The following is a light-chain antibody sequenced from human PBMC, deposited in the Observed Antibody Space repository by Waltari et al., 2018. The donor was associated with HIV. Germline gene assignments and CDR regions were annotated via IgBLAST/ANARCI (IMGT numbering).Light chain of an antibody. J-gene: IGLJ2*01. CDR2: EDS. Sequence: SYELTQPPSVSVSPGQAARITCPGDALPNKYASGYQQKSGQAPVLVIYEDSERPSGIPERFSGSSSGTMATLTISGAQVEDEADYYCYSTDSSGYPLFGGGTKLTVL. CDR3: YSTDSSGYPL. CDR1: ALPNKY. V-gene: IGLV3-10*01.